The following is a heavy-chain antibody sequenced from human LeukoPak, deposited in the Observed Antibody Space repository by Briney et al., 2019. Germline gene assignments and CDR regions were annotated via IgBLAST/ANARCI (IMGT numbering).Heavy chain of an antibody. CDR3: ARLTTVTPYFDN. D-gene: IGHD4-17*01. CDR2: IYYTGII. J-gene: IGHJ4*02. CDR1: GGSMSGYY. Sequence: SETLSLTCSVSGGSMSGYYWSWVRQPPGKGLQWIGYIYYTGIINYNPSLKSRVTISLNTPQNQFSLRLTSVTAADTAMYYCARLTTVTPYFDNWGQGILVTVSS. V-gene: IGHV4-59*01.